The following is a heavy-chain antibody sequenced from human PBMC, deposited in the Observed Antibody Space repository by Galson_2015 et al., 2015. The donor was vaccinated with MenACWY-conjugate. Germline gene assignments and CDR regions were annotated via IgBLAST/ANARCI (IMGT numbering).Heavy chain of an antibody. J-gene: IGHJ4*02. CDR2: IKADGSFS. D-gene: IGHD1-1*01. V-gene: IGHV3-74*01. CDR3: ARDNNWSFDS. CDR1: GFTFNNNW. Sequence: SLRLSCAASGFTFNNNWMHWVRQPPGRGLEWISYIKADGSFSNYADSVKGRFTISTDNAKNMVYLQKDGLGDEDTAVYFCARDNNWSFDSWGQGTLVTVSS.